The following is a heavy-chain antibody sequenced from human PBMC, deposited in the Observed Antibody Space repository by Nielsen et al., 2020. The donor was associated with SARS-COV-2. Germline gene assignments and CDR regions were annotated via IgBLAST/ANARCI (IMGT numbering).Heavy chain of an antibody. J-gene: IGHJ6*03. V-gene: IGHV3-15*01. Sequence: GGSLRLSCAASGFIFSNAWMNWVRQAAGKGLEWLGRIKSKYDGGTTDYAAPVKGRVIISRDDSKNTSYLQMNGLKAEDSAVYSCATGGYYLDIWGKGTTVTVSS. CDR2: IKSKYDGGTT. CDR3: ATGGYYLDI. CDR1: GFIFSNAW.